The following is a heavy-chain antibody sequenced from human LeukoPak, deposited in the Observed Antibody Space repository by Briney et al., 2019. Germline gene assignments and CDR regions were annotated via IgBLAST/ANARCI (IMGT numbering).Heavy chain of an antibody. CDR3: AGDPTTVTKGLEI. Sequence: PSESLSLTCTVSGGSFSSHYWSWIRQPPGKGLEWIGCISYIGSTNYNPSLKSRVTISVDTSKNQFSLKLRSVTAADAAVYFCAGDPTTVTKGLEIWGQGTMVTVSS. V-gene: IGHV4-59*11. J-gene: IGHJ3*02. D-gene: IGHD4-17*01. CDR1: GGSFSSHY. CDR2: ISYIGST.